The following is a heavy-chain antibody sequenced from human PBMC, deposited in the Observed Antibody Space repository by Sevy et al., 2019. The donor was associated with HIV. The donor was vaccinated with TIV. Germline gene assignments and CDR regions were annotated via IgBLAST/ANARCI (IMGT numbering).Heavy chain of an antibody. CDR3: ARDGGCSSTSCLLYFDS. D-gene: IGHD2-2*01. CDR1: GFTFSDYY. V-gene: IGHV3-21*01. Sequence: GGSLRLSCAASGFTFSDYYMNWVRQAPGKGLEWVSSISSRSSYIHYADSVRGRFTISRDNAKNSLYLQMNSLRVDDTPVYFCARDGGCSSTSCLLYFDSWGQGALVTVSS. J-gene: IGHJ4*02. CDR2: ISSRSSYI.